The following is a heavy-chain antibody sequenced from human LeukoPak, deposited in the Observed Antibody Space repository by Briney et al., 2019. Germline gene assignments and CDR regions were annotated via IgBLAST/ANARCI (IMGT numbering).Heavy chain of an antibody. CDR1: GYTFPSYF. CDR3: ARPVFPYYYDSSGYSPPFDY. Sequence: GASVKVSCKASGYTFPSYFMHWVRQAPGQGLEWMGIINPTGGSTTYAQKFQGRVTMTRDTSTSTVYMELSSLRSDDTAVYYCARPVFPYYYDSSGYSPPFDYWGQGTLVTVSS. CDR2: INPTGGST. D-gene: IGHD3-22*01. J-gene: IGHJ4*02. V-gene: IGHV1-46*01.